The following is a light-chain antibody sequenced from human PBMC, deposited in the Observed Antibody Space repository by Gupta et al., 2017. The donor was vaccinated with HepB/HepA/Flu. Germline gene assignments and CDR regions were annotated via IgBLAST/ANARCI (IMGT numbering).Light chain of an antibody. CDR2: DVS. CDR1: SSDVGGYNY. J-gene: IGLJ2*01. Sequence: QSALTQPALVSGSPGQSITISCTGTSSDVGGYNYVSWYQQPPGKAPHLMIYDVSHRTSGVSNRFSFSKSVNTASLTISGRQAEDEADYDCSSYTSSSTLGVVFGGGTKLTVL. V-gene: IGLV2-14*01. CDR3: SSYTSSSTLGVV.